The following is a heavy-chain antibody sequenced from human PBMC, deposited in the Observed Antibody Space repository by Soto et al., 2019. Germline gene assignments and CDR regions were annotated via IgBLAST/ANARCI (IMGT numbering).Heavy chain of an antibody. CDR2: IYYSGST. CDR1: GGSISSYY. CDR3: ARVPDDILTGYYWPPLMDV. V-gene: IGHV4-59*01. D-gene: IGHD3-9*01. Sequence: QVQLQESGPGLVKPSETLSLTCTVSGGSISSYYWSWIRQPPGKGLEWIGYIYYSGSTNYNPSLKRRVTISVDTSKNQFSLKLSSVTAADTAVYYCARVPDDILTGYYWPPLMDVWGKGTTVTVSS. J-gene: IGHJ6*03.